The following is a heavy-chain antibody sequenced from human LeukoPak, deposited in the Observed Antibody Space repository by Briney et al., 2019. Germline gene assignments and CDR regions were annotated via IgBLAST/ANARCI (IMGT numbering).Heavy chain of an antibody. CDR2: ISYDGSNK. D-gene: IGHD3-16*01. CDR1: GFTFSSYA. V-gene: IGHV3-30*03. J-gene: IGHJ5*02. Sequence: GGSLRLSCAASGFTFSSYAMHWVRQAPGKGLEWVALISYDGSNKYYADSVKGRFTISRDNSKNTLYLQMNSLRAEDTAVYYCASQSYARFDPWGQGTLVTVSS. CDR3: ASQSYARFDP.